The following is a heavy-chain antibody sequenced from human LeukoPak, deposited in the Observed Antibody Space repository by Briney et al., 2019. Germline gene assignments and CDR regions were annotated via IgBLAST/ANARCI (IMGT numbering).Heavy chain of an antibody. CDR2: IYYSGST. J-gene: IGHJ4*02. CDR3: ARVGVGYYESSGYFLGGNFDY. D-gene: IGHD3-22*01. Sequence: SETLSLTCTVSGGSISSSSYYWGWIRQPPEKGLEWIGSIYYSGSTYYNPSLKSRVTISVDTSKNQFSLKLSSVTAADTAVYYCARVGVGYYESSGYFLGGNFDYWGQGTLVTVSS. CDR1: GGSISSSSYY. V-gene: IGHV4-39*07.